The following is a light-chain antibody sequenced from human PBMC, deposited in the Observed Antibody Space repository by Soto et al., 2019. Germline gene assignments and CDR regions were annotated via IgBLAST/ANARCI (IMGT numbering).Light chain of an antibody. CDR3: QQSLTMPIT. CDR2: SAS. Sequence: QMTQSPASLSVSVGDRVTITCRASQSINNYLNWYLQRPGQAPKLLIRSASTLQRGVPSRFSGSGSRTEFTLTIADLQPDDFGTYYCQQSLTMPITFGQGTRLENK. CDR1: QSINNY. V-gene: IGKV1-39*01. J-gene: IGKJ5*01.